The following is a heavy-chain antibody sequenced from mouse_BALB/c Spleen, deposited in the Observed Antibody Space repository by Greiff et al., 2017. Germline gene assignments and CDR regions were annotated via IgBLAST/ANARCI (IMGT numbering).Heavy chain of an antibody. CDR1: GFTFSNYW. V-gene: IGHV6-6*02. J-gene: IGHJ2*01. Sequence: EVKVVESGGGLVQPGGSMKLSCVASGFTFSNYWMNWVRQSPEKGLEWVAEIRLKSNNYATHYAESVKGRFTISRDDSKSSVYLQMNNLSAEDTGIYYCTNFDYWGQGTTLTVSS. CDR3: TNFDY. CDR2: IRLKSNNYAT.